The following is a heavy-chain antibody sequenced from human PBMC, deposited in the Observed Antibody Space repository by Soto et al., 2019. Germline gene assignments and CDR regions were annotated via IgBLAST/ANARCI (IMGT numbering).Heavy chain of an antibody. CDR3: ARGGHVVVVTAAFDY. CDR1: GNTFSNYY. J-gene: IGHJ4*02. D-gene: IGHD2-21*02. V-gene: IGHV1-46*03. CDR2: INPSGGHT. Sequence: ASVKVSCKASGNTFSNYYIHWVRQAPGQGLEWMGTINPSGGHTTYAQKFLGRVTMTRDTSTSTLYMELTSLRSEDTAVYYCARGGHVVVVTAAFDYWGQGTLVPSPQ.